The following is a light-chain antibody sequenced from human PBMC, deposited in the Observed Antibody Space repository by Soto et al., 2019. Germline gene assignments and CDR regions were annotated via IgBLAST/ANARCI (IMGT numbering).Light chain of an antibody. Sequence: VDRVTITCRASQGISSALAWYQQKPGKAPKLLIYDASSLESGVPSRFSGSGSGTEFTLTISSLQSEDFAVYYCQQRGDWPPITFGQGTRLEIK. CDR3: QQRGDWPPIT. V-gene: IGKV1-13*02. CDR1: QGISSA. CDR2: DAS. J-gene: IGKJ5*01.